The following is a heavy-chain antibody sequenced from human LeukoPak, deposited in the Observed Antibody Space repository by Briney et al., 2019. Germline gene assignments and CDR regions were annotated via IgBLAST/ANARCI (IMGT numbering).Heavy chain of an antibody. CDR2: ISSSGSTI. D-gene: IGHD1-26*01. CDR3: ARDRWEPTSY. J-gene: IGHJ4*02. Sequence: EWVSYISSSGSTIYYAASVKGRFTISRDNAKNSLYLQMNSLRAEDTAVYYCARDRWEPTSYWGQGTLVTVSS. V-gene: IGHV3-11*01.